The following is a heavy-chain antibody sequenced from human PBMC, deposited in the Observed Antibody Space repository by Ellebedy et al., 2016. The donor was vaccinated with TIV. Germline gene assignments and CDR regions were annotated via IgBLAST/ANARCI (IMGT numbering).Heavy chain of an antibody. J-gene: IGHJ3*02. CDR2: IWYDGSKK. D-gene: IGHD2-15*01. V-gene: IGHV3-33*01. CDR1: GFTFRSYG. CDR3: ARVGYCSGGNCYGAPDGLDI. Sequence: GESLKISXAASGFTFRSYGIHWVRLAPGKGLEWVAVIWYDGSKKYYADSVKGRFTISRDNSKNTVYLQMNSLRAEDTAMYYCARVGYCSGGNCYGAPDGLDIWGQGTMVTVSS.